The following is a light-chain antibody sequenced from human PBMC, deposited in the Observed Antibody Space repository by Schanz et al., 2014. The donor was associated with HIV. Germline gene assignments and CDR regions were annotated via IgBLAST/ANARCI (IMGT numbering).Light chain of an antibody. CDR2: NTN. V-gene: IGLV1-44*01. CDR1: TSNIGSNT. J-gene: IGLJ3*02. CDR3: ATWDDSLKGWV. Sequence: QSVLTQPPSASGTPGQSVTVSCSGSTSNIGSNTVDWFQQLPGTAPKLLIYNTNVRPSGVPDRFSGSDSGASASLAISGLQSEDEADYYCATWDDSLKGWVFRGGTKLTVL.